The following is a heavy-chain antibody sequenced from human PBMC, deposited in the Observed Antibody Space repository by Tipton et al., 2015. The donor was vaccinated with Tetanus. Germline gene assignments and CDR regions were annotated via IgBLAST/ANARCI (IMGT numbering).Heavy chain of an antibody. J-gene: IGHJ4*02. V-gene: IGHV4-59*01. CDR1: YDSFYGYY. CDR2: IYYSGST. D-gene: IGHD3-3*01. CDR3: ARANYNFPKKGPFDS. Sequence: TLSLTCAVYYDSFYGYYWSWIRQPPGKALEWIGSIYYSGSTFYHPSLQSRVTISVDTSKNQFSLRLSSVTAADTAVYYCARANYNFPKKGPFDSWGQGTLVIVSS.